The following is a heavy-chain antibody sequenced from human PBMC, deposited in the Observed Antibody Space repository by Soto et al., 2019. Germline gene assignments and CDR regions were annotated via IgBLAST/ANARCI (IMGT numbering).Heavy chain of an antibody. V-gene: IGHV3-13*01. CDR2: IGTAGDT. D-gene: IGHD6-19*01. CDR3: ARDGLGQWLAYDY. CDR1: GFTFSSYD. Sequence: EVQLLESGGGLVQPGGSLRLSCAASGFTFSSYDMHWVRQATGKGLEWVSAIGTAGDTYYPGSVKGRFTISRENAKNSLYLQMNSLRAGDTAVYYCARDGLGQWLAYDYWGQGTLVTVSS. J-gene: IGHJ4*02.